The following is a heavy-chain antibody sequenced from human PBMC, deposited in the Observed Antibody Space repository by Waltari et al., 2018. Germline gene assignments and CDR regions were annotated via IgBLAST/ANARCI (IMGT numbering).Heavy chain of an antibody. J-gene: IGHJ3*02. D-gene: IGHD6-19*01. CDR2: IHYIGDT. Sequence: QLQLQESGPGLVEPSETLSLPSPASGDYISNNNYYWGWIRQPRGTGLQWIGSIHYIGDTYYSSSLKSRVIISVDTSNNQFSLRLTSVTAADTAIYFCARNQRGWFDAFDIWGQGTAVTVSS. CDR3: ARNQRGWFDAFDI. CDR1: GDYISNNNYY. V-gene: IGHV4-39*07.